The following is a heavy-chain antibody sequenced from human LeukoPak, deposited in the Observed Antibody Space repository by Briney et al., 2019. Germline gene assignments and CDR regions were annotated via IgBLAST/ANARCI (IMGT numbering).Heavy chain of an antibody. CDR3: ARNNYYDISGYASPFDC. D-gene: IGHD3-22*01. J-gene: IGHJ4*02. Sequence: GGSLRLSCAASGFTLNTNWMSWVRRAPGKGLEWVANIKEDGSEKYYVDSVKGRFTISRDNPMDSVFLQMNSLRAEDTAVYYCARNNYYDISGYASPFDCWGQGTLVTVPS. CDR1: GFTLNTNW. V-gene: IGHV3-7*01. CDR2: IKEDGSEK.